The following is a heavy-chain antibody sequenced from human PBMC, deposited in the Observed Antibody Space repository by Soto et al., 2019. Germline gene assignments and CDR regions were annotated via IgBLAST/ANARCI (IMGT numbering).Heavy chain of an antibody. D-gene: IGHD2-15*01. CDR2: IIPIFGTA. J-gene: IGHJ4*02. CDR3: ARVGVRYCSGGSCYSD. V-gene: IGHV1-69*13. Sequence: GASVKVSCKASGGTFSSYAISWVRQAPGQGLEWMGGIIPIFGTANYAQKFQGRVTITADESTSTAYMELSSLRSEDTAVYYCARVGVRYCSGGSCYSDWGQGTLVTVSS. CDR1: GGTFSSYA.